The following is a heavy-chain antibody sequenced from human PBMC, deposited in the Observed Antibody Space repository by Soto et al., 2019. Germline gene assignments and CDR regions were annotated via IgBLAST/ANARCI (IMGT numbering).Heavy chain of an antibody. Sequence: QITLNESGPTVVRPTETLTLTCRFSGFSLTTSGVGVGWIRQSPGKAPEWLALIYWDDDKRYSASLKSRLTITKDTSKNQVVLTVSDLDPTDTATYYCAHRVLRTVFGLVTTTAISFDFWGQGTPVAASS. CDR1: GFSLTTSGVG. J-gene: IGHJ4*02. V-gene: IGHV2-5*02. D-gene: IGHD3-3*01. CDR3: AHRVLRTVFGLVTTTAISFDF. CDR2: IYWDDDK.